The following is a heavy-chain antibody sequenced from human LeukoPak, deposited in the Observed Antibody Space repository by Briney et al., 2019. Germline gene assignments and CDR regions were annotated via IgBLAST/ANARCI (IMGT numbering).Heavy chain of an antibody. Sequence: SLRLSCAPSGVTFTSYAMHRVGQSPGTELEGGAGILYDGSNNYYADSVQGRFTISTDNSKNTLSLQMHSLRAEDTAVYYCARDRVPVGATALMYYWGQGTLVTVSS. J-gene: IGHJ4*02. D-gene: IGHD1-26*01. V-gene: IGHV3-30*04. CDR3: ARDRVPVGATALMYY. CDR2: ILYDGSNN. CDR1: GVTFTSYA.